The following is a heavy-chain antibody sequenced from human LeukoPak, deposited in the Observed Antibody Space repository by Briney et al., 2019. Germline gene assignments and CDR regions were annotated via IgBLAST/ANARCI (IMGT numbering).Heavy chain of an antibody. J-gene: IGHJ1*01. D-gene: IGHD6-19*01. V-gene: IGHV3-23*01. Sequence: GGSLRLSCAASGFTFNNYAMSWVRQAAGKGLEWVSRVSGSGGSTYYADSVKGRFTTSRDNSKNTLYLQMNSLRAEDTAVYYCAKDQGSGYSSGWYINFQHWGQGTLVTVSS. CDR1: GFTFNNYA. CDR2: VSGSGGST. CDR3: AKDQGSGYSSGWYINFQH.